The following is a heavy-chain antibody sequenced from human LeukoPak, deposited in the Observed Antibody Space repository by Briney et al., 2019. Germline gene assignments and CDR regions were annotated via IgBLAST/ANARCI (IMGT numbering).Heavy chain of an antibody. CDR3: ARQPNPDFDY. CDR2: IYPGDSVT. J-gene: IGHJ4*02. Sequence: GESLKISCQGSGYRFTSYWIGWVRQMPGKGLEWMGIIYPGDSVTRYSPSFQGQVTISADKSISTAYLQWSSLKASDTAMYYCARQPNPDFDYWGQGTLVTVSS. CDR1: GYRFTSYW. V-gene: IGHV5-51*01.